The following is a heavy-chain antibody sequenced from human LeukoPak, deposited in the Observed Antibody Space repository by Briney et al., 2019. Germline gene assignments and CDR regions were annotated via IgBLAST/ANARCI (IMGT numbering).Heavy chain of an antibody. CDR3: ARDIVLMVYAISPGH. V-gene: IGHV3-30*04. CDR2: ISYDGSNK. D-gene: IGHD2-8*01. Sequence: GGSVTLSCAASGFTFSSYAMHWVRQAPGKGLEWVAVISYDGSNKYYADSVKGRFTISRDNSKNTLYLQMNSLRAEDTAVYYCARDIVLMVYAISPGHWGQGTLFTVSS. CDR1: GFTFSSYA. J-gene: IGHJ4*02.